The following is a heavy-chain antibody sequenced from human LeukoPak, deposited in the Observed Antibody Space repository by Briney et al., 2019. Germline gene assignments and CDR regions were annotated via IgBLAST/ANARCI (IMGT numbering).Heavy chain of an antibody. CDR3: ARHGPVRRAFRRWPSGHFDY. V-gene: IGHV4-34*01. D-gene: IGHD3-3*02. Sequence: SETLSLTCAVYGGSFSGYYWSWIRQPPGKGLEWIGEINHSGSTNYNPSLKSRVTISVDTSKNQFSLKLSSVTAADTAVYYCARHGPVRRAFRRWPSGHFDYWGQGTLVTVSS. CDR2: INHSGST. CDR1: GGSFSGYY. J-gene: IGHJ4*02.